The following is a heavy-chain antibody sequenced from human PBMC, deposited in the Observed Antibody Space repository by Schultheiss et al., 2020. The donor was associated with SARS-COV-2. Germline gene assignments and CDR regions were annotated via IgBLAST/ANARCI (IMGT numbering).Heavy chain of an antibody. D-gene: IGHD3-22*01. J-gene: IGHJ4*02. V-gene: IGHV3-7*02. CDR1: GFTFSSYS. Sequence: GGSLRLSCAASGFTFSSYSMNWVRQAPGKGLEWVANIKGDGSEKYLVDSVKGRFTISRDNAKNSLYLQMNSLRAEDTAVYFCARGDSSGFHVDYWGQGTLVTVSS. CDR2: IKGDGSEK. CDR3: ARGDSSGFHVDY.